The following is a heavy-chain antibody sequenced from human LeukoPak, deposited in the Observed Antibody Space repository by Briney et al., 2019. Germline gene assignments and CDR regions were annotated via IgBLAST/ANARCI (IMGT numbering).Heavy chain of an antibody. Sequence: PSETLSLTCAVYGGSFSGYYWSWIRQPPGKGLEWIGEINHSGSTNYNPSLKSRVTISVDTSKNQFSLKLSSVTAADTAVYYCARGLPAVLWFGEFFWFDPWGQGTLVTVSS. CDR1: GGSFSGYY. D-gene: IGHD3-10*01. CDR2: INHSGST. V-gene: IGHV4-34*01. CDR3: ARGLPAVLWFGEFFWFDP. J-gene: IGHJ5*02.